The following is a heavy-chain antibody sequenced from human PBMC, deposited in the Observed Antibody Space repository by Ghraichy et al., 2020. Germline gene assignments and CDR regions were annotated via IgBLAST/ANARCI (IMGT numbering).Heavy chain of an antibody. CDR2: TVVGSGDT. J-gene: IGHJ5*02. V-gene: IGHV1-58*01. CDR3: AADRYSDGFCWFDL. CDR1: GFTFSTSA. D-gene: IGHD5-24*01. Sequence: SVKVSCKASGFTFSTSAVQWVRQTRGQRLEWMGWTVVGSGDTRYAQKFQGRVAITTETSTSTAYMELSSLTSEDTAVYYCAADRYSDGFCWFDLWGQGTLVTVS.